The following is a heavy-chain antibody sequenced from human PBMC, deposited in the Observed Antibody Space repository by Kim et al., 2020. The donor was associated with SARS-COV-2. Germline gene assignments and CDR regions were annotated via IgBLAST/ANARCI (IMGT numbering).Heavy chain of an antibody. V-gene: IGHV4-30-2*05. J-gene: IGHJ6*02. CDR2: T. Sequence: TSTSPSRKSRATIAIDTSKKQFSRKLSSVTAADTAVYYCARDGTTYGMDVWGQGTTVTVSS. D-gene: IGHD1-7*01. CDR3: ARDGTTYGMDV.